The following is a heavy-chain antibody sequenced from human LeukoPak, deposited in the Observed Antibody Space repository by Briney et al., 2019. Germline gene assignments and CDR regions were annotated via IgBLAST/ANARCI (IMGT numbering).Heavy chain of an antibody. V-gene: IGHV3-48*03. CDR1: GFTFSSYE. CDR2: ISSSGSTT. CDR3: AGQTTVTFDVSIY. J-gene: IGHJ4*02. Sequence: GGSLRLSCAASGFTFSSYEMNWVRQAPGKGLEWVSYISSSGSTTYYADSVKGRFTISRDNAKNSLYLQMNSLRAEDTAVYYCAGQTTVTFDVSIYWGQGTLVTVSS. D-gene: IGHD4-11*01.